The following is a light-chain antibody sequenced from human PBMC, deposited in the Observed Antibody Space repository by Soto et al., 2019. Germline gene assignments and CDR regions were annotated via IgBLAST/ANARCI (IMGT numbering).Light chain of an antibody. CDR3: AAWDDSLNGVV. J-gene: IGLJ2*01. CDR2: YDH. V-gene: IGLV1-36*01. CDR1: SSNIGNNV. Sequence: QSLLTQQPLVSEAPRQRVTISCSGNSSNIGNNVVNWYQQFPGKAPKLLIYYDHLRPSGVSDRFSGSKSGSSASLAINGLQSEDEADYYCAAWDDSLNGVVLGGGTKVTVL.